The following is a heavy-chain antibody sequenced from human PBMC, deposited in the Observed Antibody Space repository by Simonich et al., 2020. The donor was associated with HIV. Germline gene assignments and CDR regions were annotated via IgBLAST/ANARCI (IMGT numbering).Heavy chain of an antibody. CDR3: YGDYGEYYFDH. V-gene: IGHV4-38-2*01. CDR2: IYLSGST. J-gene: IGHJ4*02. Sequence: QVQLQESGPGLVKPSETLSLTCAVSGYSISSGYYWGWSRQPPGKGLEWIGSIYLSGSTYYNPSLKSRVTISVATSKNQFSLKMSSLTAADTAVYYCYGDYGEYYFDHWSQGTLVTVSS. D-gene: IGHD4-17*01. CDR1: GYSISSGYY.